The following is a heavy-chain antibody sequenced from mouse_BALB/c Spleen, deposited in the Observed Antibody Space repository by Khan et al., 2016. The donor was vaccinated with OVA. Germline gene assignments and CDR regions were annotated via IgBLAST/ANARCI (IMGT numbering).Heavy chain of an antibody. V-gene: IGHV1S81*02. Sequence: QVQLQQPGAELVKPGASVKLSCKASGYTFTSYWMHWVKQGPGQGLEWIGEINPSNGRTNYNEKFKSKATLTVDKSSSTAYMQLSSPTSEDSAVYYCARVITRDYWGQGTTLTVSS. CDR3: ARVITRDY. J-gene: IGHJ2*01. CDR2: INPSNGRT. D-gene: IGHD6-1*01. CDR1: GYTFTSYW.